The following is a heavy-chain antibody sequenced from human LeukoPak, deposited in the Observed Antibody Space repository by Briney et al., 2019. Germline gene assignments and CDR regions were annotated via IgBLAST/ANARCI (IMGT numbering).Heavy chain of an antibody. V-gene: IGHV3-9*01. CDR3: AKDKDYGGNSPVFDY. CDR1: GFTFGDYA. Sequence: GGSLRLSCAASGFTFGDYAMHWVRQAPGKGLEWVSGISWNSGSIGYADSVKGRFTISRDNAKNSLYLQMNSLRAEDTALYYCAKDKDYGGNSPVFDYWGQGTLVTVSS. J-gene: IGHJ4*02. CDR2: ISWNSGSI. D-gene: IGHD4-23*01.